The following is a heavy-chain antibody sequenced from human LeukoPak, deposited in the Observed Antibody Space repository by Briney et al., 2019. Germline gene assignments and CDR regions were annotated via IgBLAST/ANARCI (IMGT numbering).Heavy chain of an antibody. CDR1: GGSISSGSYY. Sequence: SQTLSLTCTVSGGSISSGSYYWSWIRQPAGKGLEWIGRIYTSGSTNYNPFLKSRVTISVDTSKNQFSLKLSSVTAADTAVYYCARDCGGDCYAGYYYGMDVWGQGTTVTVSS. V-gene: IGHV4-61*02. CDR3: ARDCGGDCYAGYYYGMDV. CDR2: IYTSGST. J-gene: IGHJ6*02. D-gene: IGHD2-21*02.